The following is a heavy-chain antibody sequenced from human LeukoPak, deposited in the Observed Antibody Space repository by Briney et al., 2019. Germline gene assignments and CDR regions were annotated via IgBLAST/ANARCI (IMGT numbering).Heavy chain of an antibody. J-gene: IGHJ6*03. D-gene: IGHD3-3*01. V-gene: IGHV4-4*02. CDR3: ARGGLTIFGVVNYMDV. Sequence: SETLSLTCAVSGGSIISSNWWSWVRQPPGKGLEWIGEIYHSGSFNYNPSLKSRVTISVDKSKNQFSLKLSSVTAADTALYYCARGGLTIFGVVNYMDVWGKGTTVTVSS. CDR1: GGSIISSNW. CDR2: IYHSGSF.